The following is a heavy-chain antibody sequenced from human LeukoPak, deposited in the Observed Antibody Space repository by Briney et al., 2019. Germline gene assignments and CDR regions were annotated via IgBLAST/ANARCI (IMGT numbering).Heavy chain of an antibody. Sequence: ASVNVSCKASGYTFTDYFIHWVRQAPGQGLEWMGWINPNIGDASYAQKFQDRVTMTRNRSINTAYMELSRLTSDDTAVYYCARMALDGGDSIGFDSWGQGTLVTVSS. J-gene: IGHJ5*01. CDR1: GYTFTDYF. CDR3: ARMALDGGDSIGFDS. CDR2: INPNIGDA. D-gene: IGHD2-21*02. V-gene: IGHV1-2*02.